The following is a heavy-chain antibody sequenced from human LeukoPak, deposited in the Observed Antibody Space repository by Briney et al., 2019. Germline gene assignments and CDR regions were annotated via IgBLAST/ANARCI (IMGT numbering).Heavy chain of an antibody. CDR2: IHYTGST. D-gene: IGHD3-10*01. Sequence: SETLSLTCTVSGGSISSYYWSWIRQSPGKGLECIGYIHYTGSTNYNPSLKSRVTISVETSKNQFSLKLKSVTAADTAVYYCARVGSHYYGSGSYYHFDYWGQGTLVTVSS. CDR3: ARVGSHYYGSGSYYHFDY. J-gene: IGHJ4*02. CDR1: GGSISSYY. V-gene: IGHV4-59*01.